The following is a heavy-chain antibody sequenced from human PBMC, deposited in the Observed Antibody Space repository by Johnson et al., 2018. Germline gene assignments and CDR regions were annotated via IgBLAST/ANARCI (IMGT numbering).Heavy chain of an antibody. CDR1: GGSISSSSHY. J-gene: IGHJ6*03. CDR3: VRIVVSSLVNDMDV. CDR2: INYSGTT. Sequence: QVQLQESGPGLVRPSETLSLTCTVSGGSISSSSHYGAWIRQPPGKGLAWIGSINYSGTTYYNASLRSRVTILVDTSKNQFSLKVTSVTAADTAVYYWVRIVVSSLVNDMDVWGKGTTVTGSS. D-gene: IGHD2-2*01. V-gene: IGHV4-39*07.